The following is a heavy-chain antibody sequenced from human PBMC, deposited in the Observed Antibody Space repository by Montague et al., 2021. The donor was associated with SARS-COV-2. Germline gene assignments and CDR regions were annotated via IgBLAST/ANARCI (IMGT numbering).Heavy chain of an antibody. J-gene: IGHJ3*02. Sequence: SRRLSFAASGFKFDDYAMHWVRQAPGKGLEWVSGISWNSGGLGYADSVKGRFTISRDNSNNSLYLEMNSLRPDDTALYYCAKDRRYYFGSSGYPDAFNIWGQGTLVTVSS. V-gene: IGHV3-9*01. CDR3: AKDRRYYFGSSGYPDAFNI. D-gene: IGHD3-22*01. CDR1: GFKFDDYA. CDR2: ISWNSGGL.